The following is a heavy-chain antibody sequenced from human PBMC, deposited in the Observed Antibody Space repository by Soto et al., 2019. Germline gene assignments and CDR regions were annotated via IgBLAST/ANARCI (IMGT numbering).Heavy chain of an antibody. CDR1: GFTFSSYG. Sequence: GGSLRLSCAACGFTFSSYGMHWVRQAPGKGLEWVAVISYDGSNKYYADSVKGRFTISRDNSKNTLYLQMNSLRAEDTAVYYCAKPLFADSSGYYYYYYGMDVWGQGTTVTVS. CDR2: ISYDGSNK. V-gene: IGHV3-30*18. CDR3: AKPLFADSSGYYYYYYGMDV. D-gene: IGHD3-22*01. J-gene: IGHJ6*02.